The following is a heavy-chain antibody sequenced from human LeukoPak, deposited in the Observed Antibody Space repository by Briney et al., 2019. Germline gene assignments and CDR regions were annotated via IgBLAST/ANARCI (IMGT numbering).Heavy chain of an antibody. J-gene: IGHJ4*02. CDR2: ISGSGGST. Sequence: QPSGTLSLTCAVSGDSITSDKWWTWVRQAPGKGLEWVSAISGSGGSTYYADSVKGRFTISRDNSKNTLYLQMNSLRAEDTAVYYCAKASGTLEYSSSFGYWGQGTLVTVSS. CDR1: GDSITSDK. CDR3: AKASGTLEYSSSFGY. D-gene: IGHD6-6*01. V-gene: IGHV3-23*01.